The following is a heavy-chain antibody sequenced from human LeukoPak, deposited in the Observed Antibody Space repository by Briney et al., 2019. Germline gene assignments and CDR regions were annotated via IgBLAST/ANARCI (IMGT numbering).Heavy chain of an antibody. CDR3: ARDRGSGYVWNWFDP. V-gene: IGHV1-2*02. CDR1: GYTFTGYY. Sequence: ASVKGSCKASGYTFTGYYMHWVRQAPGQGLEWMGWINPNSGGTNYAQKFQGRVTMTRDTSISTAYMELSRLRSDDTAVYYCARDRGSGYVWNWFDPWGQGTLVTVSS. J-gene: IGHJ5*02. D-gene: IGHD5-12*01. CDR2: INPNSGGT.